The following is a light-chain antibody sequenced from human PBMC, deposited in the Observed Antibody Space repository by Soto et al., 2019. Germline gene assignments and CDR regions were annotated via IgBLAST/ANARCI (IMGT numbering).Light chain of an antibody. Sequence: QSVLTQPASVSGSPGQSITISCTGTSSDVGSYNLASWYQQHPGKATKLMIYEVSKRPSGVSNSFSGSKSGNTASLTISGLQAEDEADYYCCSYAGSSTFVVFGGGTKLTVL. CDR2: EVS. CDR3: CSYAGSSTFVV. V-gene: IGLV2-23*02. J-gene: IGLJ2*01. CDR1: SSDVGSYNL.